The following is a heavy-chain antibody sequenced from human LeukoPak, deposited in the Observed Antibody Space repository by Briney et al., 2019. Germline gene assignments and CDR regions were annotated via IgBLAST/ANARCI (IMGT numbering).Heavy chain of an antibody. CDR1: GRSFSGYY. CDR3: ARGGRVVGFDY. Sequence: SETLSLTCAVYGRSFSGYYWSCIRQPPGKGLEWIGEINHSGSTNYNPSLKSRVTISVDTSKNQFSLKLSSVTAADTAVYYCARGGRVVGFDYWGQGTLVTVSS. V-gene: IGHV4-34*01. CDR2: INHSGST. J-gene: IGHJ4*02. D-gene: IGHD2-15*01.